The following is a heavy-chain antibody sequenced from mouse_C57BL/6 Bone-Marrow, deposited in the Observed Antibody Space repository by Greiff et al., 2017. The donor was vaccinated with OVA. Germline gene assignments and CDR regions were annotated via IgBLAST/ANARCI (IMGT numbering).Heavy chain of an antibody. J-gene: IGHJ4*01. D-gene: IGHD1-1*01. CDR1: GYTFTSYW. V-gene: IGHV1-69*01. CDR3: ARGYYGSSYWYAMDY. Sequence: QVQLQQPGAELVMPGASVKLSCKASGYTFTSYWIHWVKPRPGQGLEWIGEIDPSDSYTNYNQKFKGKSTLTVDKSSSTAYMQLSSLTSEDSAVYYCARGYYGSSYWYAMDYWGQGTSVTVSS. CDR2: IDPSDSYT.